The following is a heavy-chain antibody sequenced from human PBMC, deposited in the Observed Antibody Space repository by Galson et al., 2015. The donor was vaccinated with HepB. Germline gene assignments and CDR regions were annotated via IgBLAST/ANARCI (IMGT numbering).Heavy chain of an antibody. CDR2: IDPSDSYT. CDR1: GYSFTSYW. Sequence: SGAEVKKPGESLRISCKGSGYSFTSYWISWVRQMPGKGLEWMGRIDPSDSYTNYSPSFQGHVTISADKSISTAYLQWSSLKASDTAMYYYARHDYGDYVEVYYYYGMDVWGQGTTVTVSS. CDR3: ARHDYGDYVEVYYYYGMDV. D-gene: IGHD4-17*01. J-gene: IGHJ6*02. V-gene: IGHV5-10-1*01.